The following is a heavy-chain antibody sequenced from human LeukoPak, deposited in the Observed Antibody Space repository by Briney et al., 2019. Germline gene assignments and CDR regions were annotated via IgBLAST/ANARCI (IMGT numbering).Heavy chain of an antibody. V-gene: IGHV3-23*01. CDR1: GFTFSSHG. CDR2: ISPSGDIS. D-gene: IGHD3-10*02. Sequence: PGGSLRLSCAASGFTFSSHGINWVRQAPGKGLEWVSGISPSGDISYHTDSVKGRFTISRDNSMSTVSLQMNSLRAEDTAVYYCAELGITMIGGVWGKGTTVTISS. CDR3: AELGITMIGGV. J-gene: IGHJ6*04.